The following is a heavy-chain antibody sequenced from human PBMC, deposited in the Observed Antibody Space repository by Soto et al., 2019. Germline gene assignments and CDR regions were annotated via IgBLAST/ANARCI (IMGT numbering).Heavy chain of an antibody. CDR2: IYYSGST. CDR3: ARSGLVITTNLDAFDI. D-gene: IGHD3-22*01. V-gene: IGHV4-59*01. J-gene: IGHJ3*02. Sequence: SETLSLTCAVYGGSFSGYYWSWIRQPPGKGLEWIGYIYYSGSTNYNPSLKSRVTISVDTSKNQFSLKLSSVTAADTAVYYCARSGLVITTNLDAFDIWGQATMVTVSS. CDR1: GGSFSGYY.